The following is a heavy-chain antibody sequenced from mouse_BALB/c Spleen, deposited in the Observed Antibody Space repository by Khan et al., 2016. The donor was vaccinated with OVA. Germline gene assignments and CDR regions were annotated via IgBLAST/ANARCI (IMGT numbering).Heavy chain of an antibody. J-gene: IGHJ4*01. CDR2: INTHSGVP. V-gene: IGHV9-4*02. Sequence: QVQLKQSGPELKKPGETVRISCKASGYTFTTAGMQWVQKMPGKGLKWIGWINTHSGVPKYAEDFKGRFAFSLDTSASTVYLQITNLKNEDTATYFYAGGDAAFNRNDGGAMDYWGQGTSVTVSS. CDR1: GYTFTTAG. CDR3: AGGDAAFNRNDGGAMDY. D-gene: IGHD2-12*01.